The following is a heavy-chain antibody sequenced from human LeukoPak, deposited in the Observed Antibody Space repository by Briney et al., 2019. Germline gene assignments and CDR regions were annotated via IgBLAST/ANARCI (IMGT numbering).Heavy chain of an antibody. CDR3: ARDRPGGSSLDY. V-gene: IGHV3-30*03. CDR1: GFTFSSYG. Sequence: PGRYLRLSCAASGFTFSSYGMHWVRQAPGKGLEWVAVISYDGTNKYYADSVKGRFTISRDNSKNTLYLQMNSLRAEDTAVYYCARDRPGGSSLDYWGQGTLVTVSS. D-gene: IGHD6-13*01. J-gene: IGHJ4*02. CDR2: ISYDGTNK.